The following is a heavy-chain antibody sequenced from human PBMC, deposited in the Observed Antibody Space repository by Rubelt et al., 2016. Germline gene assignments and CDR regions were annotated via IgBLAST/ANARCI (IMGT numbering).Heavy chain of an antibody. D-gene: IGHD6-13*01. CDR3: STADSSSWYDATDT. J-gene: IGHJ3*02. V-gene: IGHV1-24*01. Sequence: QVQLVQSGAVLKKPGASVKVSCKVSGDTLSVFSIHWVRQATGKGLEWMGGFDGEDGETVYAQNFQGRLTMTEDTSTDTAYMELSRLTSADTAVYYCSTADSSSWYDATDTWGQGTMVTVSS. CDR1: GDTLSVFS. CDR2: FDGEDGET.